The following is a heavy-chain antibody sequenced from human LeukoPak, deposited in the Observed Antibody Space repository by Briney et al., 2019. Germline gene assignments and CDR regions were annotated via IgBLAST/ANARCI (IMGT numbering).Heavy chain of an antibody. V-gene: IGHV4-59*01. CDR2: IYYSGST. J-gene: IGHJ3*02. CDR1: GGSISSYY. Sequence: SETLSLTCTVSGGSISSYYWSWIRQPPGKGLEWVGYIYYSGSTNYNPSLKSRLTISVDTSKNQFSLKLSSVTAADTAVYYCAREPGQVGAFDIWGQGTMVTVSS. CDR3: AREPGQVGAFDI.